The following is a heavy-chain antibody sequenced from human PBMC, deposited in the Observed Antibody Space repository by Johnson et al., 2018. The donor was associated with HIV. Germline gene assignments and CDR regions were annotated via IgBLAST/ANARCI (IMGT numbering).Heavy chain of an antibody. CDR3: ARDRYCSGGSCYLRSRADAFDI. D-gene: IGHD2-15*01. J-gene: IGHJ3*02. CDR1: GFTFSSYD. CDR2: IGTAGDT. V-gene: IGHV3-13*01. Sequence: EVQLVESGGGLVQPGGSLRLSCAASGFTFSSYDMHWVRQATGKGLEWVSAIGTAGDTYYPGSVKGRFTISSENAKNSLYLQMNSLRAEDTAVYYCARDRYCSGGSCYLRSRADAFDIWGQGTMVTVSS.